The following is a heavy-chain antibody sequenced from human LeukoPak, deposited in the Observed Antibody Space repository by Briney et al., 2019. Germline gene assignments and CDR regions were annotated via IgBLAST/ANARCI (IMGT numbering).Heavy chain of an antibody. CDR3: ARLLRIAAAIS. CDR1: GFTVSSNY. V-gene: IGHV3-53*01. J-gene: IGHJ5*02. D-gene: IGHD6-13*01. CDR2: IYSGGST. Sequence: GGSLRLSFAASGFTVSSNYMSWVRQAPGKGLAWVSVIYSGGSTYYADSVKGRFTISRDNSKNTLYLKMNSLRAEDTAVYYWARLLRIAAAISWGQGTLVTVSS.